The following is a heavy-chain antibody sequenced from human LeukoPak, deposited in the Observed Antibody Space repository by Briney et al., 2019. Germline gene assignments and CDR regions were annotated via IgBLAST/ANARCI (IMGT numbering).Heavy chain of an antibody. J-gene: IGHJ5*02. CDR2: IIPILGIA. CDR3: ARAVQQPCCWFDP. D-gene: IGHD6-13*01. CDR1: GGTFSSYT. Sequence: SVKVSCKASGGTFSSYTISWVPQDPGQGLEWMGRIIPILGIANYAQKFQGRVTITADKSTSTAYMELSSLRSEDTAVYYCARAVQQPCCWFDPWGQGTLVTVSS. V-gene: IGHV1-69*02.